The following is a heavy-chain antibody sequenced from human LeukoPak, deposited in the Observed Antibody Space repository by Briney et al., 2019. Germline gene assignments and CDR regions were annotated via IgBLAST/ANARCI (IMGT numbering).Heavy chain of an antibody. J-gene: IGHJ5*02. CDR1: GDSISSSSYY. CDR2: IYNSGST. D-gene: IGHD3-16*01. Sequence: SETLSLTCTVSGDSISSSSYYWGWIRQPPGKGLEWLGSIYNSGSTYYNPSLKSRVTLSVDTSKIKFSLKLSSVTAADTAVYYCARVLIEDYVWGRYSNWFDPWGQGTLVTVSS. V-gene: IGHV4-39*07. CDR3: ARVLIEDYVWGRYSNWFDP.